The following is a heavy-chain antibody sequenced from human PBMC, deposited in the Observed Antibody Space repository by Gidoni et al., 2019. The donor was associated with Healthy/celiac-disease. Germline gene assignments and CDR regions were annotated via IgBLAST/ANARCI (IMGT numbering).Heavy chain of an antibody. Sequence: QVQLVQSGAEVKKPGASVKVSCKASGYTFTSYDINWVRQAPGQGFEWMGCMNPNSGNTGYAQKCQGRGTMTRNTSISTAYMELSSLRSEDTAVYYCARIPSTMVRGVNWGQGTLVTVSS. D-gene: IGHD3-10*01. CDR3: ARIPSTMVRGVN. CDR2: MNPNSGNT. J-gene: IGHJ4*02. CDR1: GYTFTSYD. V-gene: IGHV1-8*01.